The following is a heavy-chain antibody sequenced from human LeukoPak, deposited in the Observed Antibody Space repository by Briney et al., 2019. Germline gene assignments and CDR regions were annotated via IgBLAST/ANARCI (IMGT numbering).Heavy chain of an antibody. D-gene: IGHD2-21*02. CDR1: GYTFTSYG. CDR2: ISAYNGNT. J-gene: IGHJ4*02. Sequence: ASVKVSCKASGYTFTSYGISWVRQAPGQGLEWMGWISAYNGNTNYAQKLQGRVTMTTDTSTSTAYMELRSLRSDDTAVYYCARKGPAYCGGDCLTDCWGQGTLVTVSS. CDR3: ARKGPAYCGGDCLTDC. V-gene: IGHV1-18*01.